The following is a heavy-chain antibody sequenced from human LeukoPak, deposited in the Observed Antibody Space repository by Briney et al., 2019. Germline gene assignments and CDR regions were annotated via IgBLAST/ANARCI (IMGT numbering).Heavy chain of an antibody. CDR3: AKDGCSSTSCYTFDY. D-gene: IGHD2-2*02. V-gene: IGHV3-9*01. CDR1: GFTFDDYA. Sequence: GGSLRLSCAASGFTFDDYAMHCARQAPGKGLEWLSCISWNSGSIGYADSVKGRFTISRDNAKNSLYLQMNSLRAEDTALYYCAKDGCSSTSCYTFDYWGQGTLVTVSS. J-gene: IGHJ4*02. CDR2: ISWNSGSI.